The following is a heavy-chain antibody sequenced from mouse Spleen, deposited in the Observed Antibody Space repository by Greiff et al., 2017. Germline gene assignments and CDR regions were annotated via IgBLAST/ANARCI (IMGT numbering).Heavy chain of an antibody. J-gene: IGHJ4*01. V-gene: IGHV5-16*01. Sequence: EVQVVESEGGLVQPGSSMKLSCTASGFTFSDYYMAWVRQVPEKGLEWVANINYDGSSTYYLDSLKSRFIISRDNAKNILYLQMSSLKSEDTATYYCARDGYGNYLYAMDYWGQGTSVTVSS. CDR2: INYDGSST. CDR1: GFTFSDYY. D-gene: IGHD2-1*01. CDR3: ARDGYGNYLYAMDY.